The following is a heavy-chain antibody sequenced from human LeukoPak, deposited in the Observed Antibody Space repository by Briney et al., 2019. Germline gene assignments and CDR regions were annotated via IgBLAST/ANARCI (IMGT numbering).Heavy chain of an antibody. CDR2: IYSGGST. J-gene: IGHJ6*02. CDR1: GFTVSSNY. Sequence: QSGGSLRLSCAASGFTVSSNYMSWVRQAPGKGLEWVSVIYSGGSTYYADSVKGRFTISRDNSKNTLYLQMNSLKTEDTAVYYCTSNGGYYYYYGMDVWGQGTTVTDSS. CDR3: TSNGGYYYYYGMDV. V-gene: IGHV3-66*01. D-gene: IGHD4-23*01.